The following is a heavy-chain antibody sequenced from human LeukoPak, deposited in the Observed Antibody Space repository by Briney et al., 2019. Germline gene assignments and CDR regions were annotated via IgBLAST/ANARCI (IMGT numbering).Heavy chain of an antibody. J-gene: IGHJ6*02. CDR3: ARASWYRRTSDDYYGMDV. Sequence: GDSLMTSCNGSGYSFTSYWIGWVRQIPGKGLEWMGIIYPGDSDTRYSPSFQGHVTISADKSISTAYLQWNSLKASDTAMYYCARASWYRRTSDDYYGMDVWGQGTTVTVSS. CDR1: GYSFTSYW. CDR2: IYPGDSDT. V-gene: IGHV5-51*01. D-gene: IGHD6-13*01.